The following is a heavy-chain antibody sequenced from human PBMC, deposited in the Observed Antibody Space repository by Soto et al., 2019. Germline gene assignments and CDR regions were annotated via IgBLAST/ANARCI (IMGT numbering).Heavy chain of an antibody. CDR2: ISSSGSTI. Sequence: EVQLVESGGGLVQPGGSLRLSCAASGFTFSSYEMNWVRQAPGKGLEWVSYISSSGSTINYADSVKGRFTISRDNAKNPLYLQMHSLRAEDTAVYYCASDWEYSQGIFYYSYGMDVWGQGTTVTVSS. J-gene: IGHJ6*02. CDR3: ASDWEYSQGIFYYSYGMDV. D-gene: IGHD3-9*01. CDR1: GFTFSSYE. V-gene: IGHV3-48*03.